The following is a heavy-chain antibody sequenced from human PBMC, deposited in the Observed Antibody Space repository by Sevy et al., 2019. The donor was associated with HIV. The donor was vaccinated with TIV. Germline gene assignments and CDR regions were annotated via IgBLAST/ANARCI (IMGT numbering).Heavy chain of an antibody. CDR2: ISFDGSHK. J-gene: IGHJ6*02. Sequence: GGSLRFSCVASAFTFSTYGMHWVRQAPGKGLEWVSVISFDGSHKYYADSVKGRCTVSRDNSKNTLNLQMNSLRAEDTAVYYCARDLRPHLLYSDFWSGYSGMDVWGQGTTVTVSS. CDR1: AFTFSTYG. D-gene: IGHD3-3*01. CDR3: ARDLRPHLLYSDFWSGYSGMDV. V-gene: IGHV3-30*03.